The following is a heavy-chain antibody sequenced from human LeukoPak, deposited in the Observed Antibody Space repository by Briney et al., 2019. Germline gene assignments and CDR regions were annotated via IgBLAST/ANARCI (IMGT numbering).Heavy chain of an antibody. CDR1: GFTFSSYG. D-gene: IGHD3-22*01. V-gene: IGHV3-30*02. J-gene: IGHJ4*02. Sequence: GGSLRLSCAASGFTFSSYGMHWVRQAPGKGLEWVTFIRYDGSNEYYADSVKGRFTISRDNSKNTLYLQMNSLRAEDTAVYYCAKDPPDYYDSSGYPNFDYWGQGTLVTVSS. CDR2: IRYDGSNE. CDR3: AKDPPDYYDSSGYPNFDY.